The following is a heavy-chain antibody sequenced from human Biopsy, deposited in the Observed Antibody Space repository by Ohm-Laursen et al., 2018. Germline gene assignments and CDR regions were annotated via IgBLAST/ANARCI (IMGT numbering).Heavy chain of an antibody. V-gene: IGHV3-23*01. CDR2: ITGSGGST. J-gene: IGHJ5*02. CDR3: ANGYGPDNWFDP. CDR1: GFTFSTYA. Sequence: GSLRLSCAASGFTFSTYAMTWVRQAPGEGLEWVSSITGSGGSTYYPDSVKGRFTISRDNSKNSLYLQMNSLRAEDTAVYYCANGYGPDNWFDPWGQGTLVTVSS. D-gene: IGHD3-16*01.